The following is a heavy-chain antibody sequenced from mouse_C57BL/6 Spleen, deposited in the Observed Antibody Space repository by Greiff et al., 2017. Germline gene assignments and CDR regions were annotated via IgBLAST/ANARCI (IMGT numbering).Heavy chain of an antibody. CDR2: ILPGSGST. Sequence: VQLQQSGAELMKPGASVKLSCKASGYTFTGYWIEWVKQRPGHGLEWIGEILPGSGSTNYNEKFKGKATFTADTSSNTAYMQLSSLTTEDSAIYYCARRYYDSGYDDYAMDYWGQGTSVTVSS. CDR1: GYTFTGYW. CDR3: ARRYYDSGYDDYAMDY. D-gene: IGHD1-1*01. V-gene: IGHV1-9*01. J-gene: IGHJ4*01.